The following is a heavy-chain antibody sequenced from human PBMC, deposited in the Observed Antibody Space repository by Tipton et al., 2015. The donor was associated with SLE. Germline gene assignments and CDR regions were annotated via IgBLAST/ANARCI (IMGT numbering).Heavy chain of an antibody. D-gene: IGHD6-13*01. V-gene: IGHV4-34*01. Sequence: TLSLTCAVYGGSFSGYYWSWIRQPPGKGLEWIGEINHSGSTNYNPSLKSRVTISVDTSKNQFSLKLSSVTAADTAVYYCARSSSSLNNWFDPWGRGTLVSVSS. CDR3: ARSSSSLNNWFDP. CDR1: GGSFSGYY. CDR2: INHSGST. J-gene: IGHJ5*02.